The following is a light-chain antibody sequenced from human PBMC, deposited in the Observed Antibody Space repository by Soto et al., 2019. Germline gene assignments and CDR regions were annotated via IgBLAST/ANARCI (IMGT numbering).Light chain of an antibody. J-gene: IGKJ1*01. CDR3: QQYNNWPRT. CDR2: GAA. Sequence: EIVMTQAPGILSVSPGERATLSCRASQSVGTNLAWYQQKPGQAPRLLISGAATRATGIPTRFSGRGSGTEFTLTVSSLQSEDFAVYYCQQYNNWPRTFGQGTKVDIK. V-gene: IGKV3-15*01. CDR1: QSVGTN.